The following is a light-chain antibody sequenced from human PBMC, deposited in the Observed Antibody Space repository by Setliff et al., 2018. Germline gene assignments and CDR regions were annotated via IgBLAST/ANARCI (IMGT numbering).Light chain of an antibody. J-gene: IGLJ1*01. V-gene: IGLV1-40*01. Sequence: QSVLTRPPSVSGAPGQRVTISCTGSSSNIGAGYDVHWYQQLPGTSPKLLIYGNSNRPSGFPDRFSGSKSGTSASLAITGLQAEDEADYYCQSYDSSLSALYVFGTGTKVTVL. CDR2: GNS. CDR1: SSNIGAGYD. CDR3: QSYDSSLSALYV.